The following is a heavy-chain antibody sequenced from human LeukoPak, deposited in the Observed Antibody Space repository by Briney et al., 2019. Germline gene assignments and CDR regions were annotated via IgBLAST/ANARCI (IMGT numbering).Heavy chain of an antibody. D-gene: IGHD2-15*01. CDR1: DGSISRYY. Sequence: SSETLSLTCTVPDGSISRYYWSWIRQPPGKGLEWIGFIYYTGSTNYNPSLKSRVTISVDTSKNQFSLKLSSVTAADTAVYYCARDHPGWWVWGQGTTVTVSS. CDR3: ARDHPGWWV. J-gene: IGHJ6*02. V-gene: IGHV4-59*01. CDR2: IYYTGST.